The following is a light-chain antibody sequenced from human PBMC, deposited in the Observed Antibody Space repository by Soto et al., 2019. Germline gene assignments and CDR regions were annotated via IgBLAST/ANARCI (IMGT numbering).Light chain of an antibody. CDR1: QSASSSY. V-gene: IGKV3-20*01. CDR2: GAS. CDR3: QQYGSSPLT. J-gene: IGKJ4*01. Sequence: EIVLTQSPGTLSLSPGERATLSCRASQSASSSYLAWYQQKPGQAPRLLIYGASSRATGIPDRFSGSGSRTDFTLTISRLEPEDFAVYYCQQYGSSPLTFGGGTKVEIK.